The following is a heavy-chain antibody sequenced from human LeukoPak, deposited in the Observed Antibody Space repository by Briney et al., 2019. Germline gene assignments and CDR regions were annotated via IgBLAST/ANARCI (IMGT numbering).Heavy chain of an antibody. CDR2: IYYSGST. CDR3: ARDNYYDSSGYYGRLDY. J-gene: IGHJ4*02. D-gene: IGHD3-22*01. Sequence: PSETLSLTCTVSGDSIGSSRYYWGWIRQPPGKGLEWIANIYYSGSTYYNPSLKSRVTISVDTSKNQFSLKLSSVTAADTAVYYCARDNYYDSSGYYGRLDYWGQGTLVTVSS. CDR1: GDSIGSSRYY. V-gene: IGHV4-39*07.